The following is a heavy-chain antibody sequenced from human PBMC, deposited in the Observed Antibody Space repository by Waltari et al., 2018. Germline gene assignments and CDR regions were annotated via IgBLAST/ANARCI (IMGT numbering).Heavy chain of an antibody. J-gene: IGHJ4*02. CDR1: GFTLSSYA. Sequence: EVQLSESGGGLVQPGGSLRLSCAASGFTLSSYAMSWVRQAPGKGLEWVSTIRGSAGSTYYADSVKGRFTISRDISKNTLFLQMNSLRAEDTALYSCAKDQYTSSRRGFDSWGQGTLVTVSS. CDR2: IRGSAGST. D-gene: IGHD3-10*01. CDR3: AKDQYTSSRRGFDS. V-gene: IGHV3-23*01.